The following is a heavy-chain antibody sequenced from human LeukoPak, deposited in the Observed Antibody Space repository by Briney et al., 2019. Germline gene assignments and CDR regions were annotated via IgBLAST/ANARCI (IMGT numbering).Heavy chain of an antibody. J-gene: IGHJ6*03. Sequence: SETLSLTCAVYGGSFIGYYWSWIRQPPGKGLEWIGEINHSGSTNYNPSLKSRVTISVDTSKNQFSLKLSSVTAADTAVYYCARVQLWVYYYMDVWGKGTTVTVSS. CDR2: INHSGST. CDR3: ARVQLWVYYYMDV. D-gene: IGHD5-18*01. V-gene: IGHV4-34*01. CDR1: GGSFIGYY.